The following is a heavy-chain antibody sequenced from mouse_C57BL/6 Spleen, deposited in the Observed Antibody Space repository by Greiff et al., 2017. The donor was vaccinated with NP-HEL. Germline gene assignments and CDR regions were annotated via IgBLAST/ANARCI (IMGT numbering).Heavy chain of an antibody. CDR1: GYAFSSSW. V-gene: IGHV1-82*01. D-gene: IGHD2-4*01. J-gene: IGHJ2*01. CDR2: IYPGDGDT. Sequence: QVQLKESGPELVKPGASVKISCKASGYAFSSSWMNWVKQRPGKGLEWIGRIYPGDGDTNYNGKFKGKATLTADKSSSTAYMQLSSLTSEDSAVYFCARGAYDYGDYWGQGTTLTVSS. CDR3: ARGAYDYGDY.